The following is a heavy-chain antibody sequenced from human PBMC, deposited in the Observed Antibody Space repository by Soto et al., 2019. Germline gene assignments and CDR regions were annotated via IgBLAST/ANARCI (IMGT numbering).Heavy chain of an antibody. CDR2: FDPDEAET. D-gene: IGHD4-17*01. CDR1: GYTLNEVA. J-gene: IGHJ5*02. Sequence: QVQLVQSAAELKKPGASVKVSCKVSGYTLNEVAMHWVRQAPGKGLEWLGGFDPDEAETIYAQHFQGRVTMTEDTSTDTVYMELSSLRSEDTALYFCTTYHGDYNFDHWGQGTLVTVSS. CDR3: TTYHGDYNFDH. V-gene: IGHV1-24*01.